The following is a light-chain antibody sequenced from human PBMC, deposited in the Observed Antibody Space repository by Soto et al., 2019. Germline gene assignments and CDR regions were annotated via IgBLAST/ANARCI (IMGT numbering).Light chain of an antibody. CDR1: QSVSSSY. V-gene: IGKV3-20*01. J-gene: IGKJ4*01. Sequence: EIVLTQSPGTLSLSPGERATLSCRASQSVSSSYLAWYQQKPGQAPRLLIYGASSRATGIPDRFSGSGSGTDFTLTISRLEPEACAVYYCQQYGISLTFGGGTKVEIK. CDR2: GAS. CDR3: QQYGISLT.